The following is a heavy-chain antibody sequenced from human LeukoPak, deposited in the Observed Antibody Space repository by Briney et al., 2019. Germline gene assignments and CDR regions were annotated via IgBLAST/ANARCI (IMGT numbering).Heavy chain of an antibody. Sequence: GESLKISCQGSGYSFTSYWIGWVRQMPGKGLEWMGIIYPGDSDTRYSPSFQGQVTISADKSISTAYLQWSSLKASDTAMYYCARQDSGGDSSGPTDAFDIWGQGTMVTVSS. CDR1: GYSFTSYW. J-gene: IGHJ3*02. CDR2: IYPGDSDT. CDR3: ARQDSGGDSSGPTDAFDI. V-gene: IGHV5-51*01. D-gene: IGHD3-22*01.